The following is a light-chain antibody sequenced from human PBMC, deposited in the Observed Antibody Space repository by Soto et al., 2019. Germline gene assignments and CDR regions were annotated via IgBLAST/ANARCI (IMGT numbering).Light chain of an antibody. J-gene: IGKJ4*01. V-gene: IGKV4-1*01. CDR1: QSVLYSSNNKNY. Sequence: DIVMTQSPASLALSLGERATINCKSSQSVLYSSNNKNYLAWYQQKPGQPPKLLIYWASTRASGVPDRFSGSGSGTDFTLTISSLQAEDVAVYYCQQYYSTPPLTFGGGTKVEIK. CDR3: QQYYSTPPLT. CDR2: WAS.